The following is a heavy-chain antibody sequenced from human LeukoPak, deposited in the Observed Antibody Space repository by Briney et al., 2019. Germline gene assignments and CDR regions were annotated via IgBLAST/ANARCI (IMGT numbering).Heavy chain of an antibody. Sequence: ASVKISCKASGYTFTSYDINGVRQATGQGLEWMGWMNPNSGNTGYAQKFQGRVTMTRSTSISTAYVELSSLRSEDTAVYYCATASTVTTERGSVVRAFDIWGQGTMVTVSS. D-gene: IGHD4-17*01. CDR3: ATASTVTTERGSVVRAFDI. J-gene: IGHJ3*02. V-gene: IGHV1-8*01. CDR2: MNPNSGNT. CDR1: GYTFTSYD.